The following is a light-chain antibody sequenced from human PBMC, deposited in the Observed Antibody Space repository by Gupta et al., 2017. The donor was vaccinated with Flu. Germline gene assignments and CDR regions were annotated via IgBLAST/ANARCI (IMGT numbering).Light chain of an antibody. V-gene: IGKV2-28*01. Sequence: VTPGEPAYISCRSSQSLLHINGYNSLDRYLHEPGQSPQLLIYFGSNPASGVPDRFSGCGSGTAFTLKIIRVEAEAVGVYYCSRALQTRKTFGQGTKVEIK. CDR1: QSLLHINGYNS. CDR2: FGS. J-gene: IGKJ1*01. CDR3: SRALQTRKT.